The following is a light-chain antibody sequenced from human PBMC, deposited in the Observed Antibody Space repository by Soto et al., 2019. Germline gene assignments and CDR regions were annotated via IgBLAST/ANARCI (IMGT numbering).Light chain of an antibody. CDR3: QQYNSYPLT. Sequence: DIQMTQSPSTLCASVGDRVTITCRASQSISNWLAWYQQKPGKAPTLLIYDVSRLESGVPSRFSGSGSGTEFTLTISSLQPDDFATYYCQQYNSYPLTFGQGTKVDIK. V-gene: IGKV1-5*01. J-gene: IGKJ1*01. CDR2: DVS. CDR1: QSISNW.